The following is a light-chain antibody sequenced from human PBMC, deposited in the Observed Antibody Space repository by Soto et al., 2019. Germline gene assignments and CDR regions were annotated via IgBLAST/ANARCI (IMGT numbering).Light chain of an antibody. CDR1: QDISNY. CDR3: QQSYVTPWT. CDR2: AAS. Sequence: DIQMTQSPSSLSASVGDRVTITCQASQDISNYLNWYQQKLGKAPKLLIYAASGLHSGVPSRFSGSGSGTDFTLTISILQPEDFATYYCQQSYVTPWTFGQGTKVEIK. V-gene: IGKV1-39*01. J-gene: IGKJ1*01.